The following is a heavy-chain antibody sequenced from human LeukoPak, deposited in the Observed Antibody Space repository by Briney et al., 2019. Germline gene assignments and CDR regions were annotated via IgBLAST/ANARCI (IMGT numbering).Heavy chain of an antibody. J-gene: IGHJ4*02. CDR3: ARMPHLTLPFDY. CDR1: GFTFSDYY. D-gene: IGHD2-2*01. CDR2: ISSSGSTI. V-gene: IGHV3-11*01. Sequence: GGSLRLSCAASGFTFSDYYMSWIRQAPGKGPEWVSYISSSGSTIYYADSVKGRFTISRDNAKHSLDLQMNSLRAEDPAVYSCARMPHLTLPFDYWGQGTLVTVSS.